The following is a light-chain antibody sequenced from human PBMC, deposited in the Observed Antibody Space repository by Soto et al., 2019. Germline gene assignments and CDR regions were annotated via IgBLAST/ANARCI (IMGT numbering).Light chain of an antibody. CDR2: DAS. CDR1: QSVGSY. CDR3: QQRSNWPSLT. J-gene: IGKJ4*01. V-gene: IGKV3-11*01. Sequence: EILMTQSPATLSLSPGERATLSCRASQSVGSYLAWYQNKPGQAPRLLISDASNRATGIPARFSGSGSETDLTLTISSLEPEDSAVYYCQQRSNWPSLTFGGGTKVDIK.